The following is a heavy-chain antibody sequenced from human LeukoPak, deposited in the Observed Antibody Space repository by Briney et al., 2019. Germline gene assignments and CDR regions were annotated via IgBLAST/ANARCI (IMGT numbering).Heavy chain of an antibody. CDR3: ARDRSGSSAYYSAVDI. Sequence: SETLSLTCTVSGGSISSYYWSWVRQPAGKGLEWIGRFYVSGNSNYNPSLQSRVNMSVDTSKNQFSLKLSSLTAADTAVYYCARDRSGSSAYYSAVDIWGRGTMVTVSS. CDR2: FYVSGNS. D-gene: IGHD3-22*01. V-gene: IGHV4-4*07. J-gene: IGHJ3*02. CDR1: GGSISSYY.